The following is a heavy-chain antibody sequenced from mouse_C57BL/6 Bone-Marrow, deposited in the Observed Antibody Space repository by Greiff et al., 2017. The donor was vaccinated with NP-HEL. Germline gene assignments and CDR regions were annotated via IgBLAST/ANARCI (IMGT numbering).Heavy chain of an antibody. CDR1: GFSLTSYA. D-gene: IGHD1-1*01. CDR3: ARDYGSSYWYFDV. J-gene: IGHJ1*03. CDR2: IWTGGGT. V-gene: IGHV2-9-1*01. Sequence: QVQLKESGPGLVAPSQSLSITCTVSGFSLTSYAISWVRQPPGKGLEWLGVIWTGGGTTYNSALKSRLSISKDNSKGQVFLKMNSLQTDDTTRYYCARDYGSSYWYFDVWGTGTTVTVSS.